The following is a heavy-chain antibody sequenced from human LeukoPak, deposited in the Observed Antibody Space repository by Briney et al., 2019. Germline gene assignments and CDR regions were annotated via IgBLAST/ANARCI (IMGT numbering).Heavy chain of an antibody. CDR3: AGGGGLDV. CDR2: INHNGNVN. V-gene: IGHV3-7*03. CDR1: GFTFSSYW. J-gene: IGHJ6*02. D-gene: IGHD3-16*01. Sequence: GGSLRLSCAASGFTFSSYWMNWARQAPGKGLEWVASINHNGNVNYYVDSVKGRFTISRDNAKNSLYLKMSKLRAEDTAVYFCAGGGGLDVWGQGATVTVSS.